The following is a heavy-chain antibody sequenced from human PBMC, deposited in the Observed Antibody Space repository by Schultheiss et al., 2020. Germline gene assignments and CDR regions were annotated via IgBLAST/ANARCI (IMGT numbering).Heavy chain of an antibody. CDR3: ASAYSGYSYAVYFDY. CDR2: IYYSGST. Sequence: SETLSLTCTVSGGSISSSSYYWGWIRQPPGKGLEWIGSIYYSGSTYYNPSLKSRVTISVDTSKNQFSLKLSSVTAADTAVYYCASAYSGYSYAVYFDYWGQGTLVNVYS. V-gene: IGHV4-39*01. CDR1: GGSISSSSYY. D-gene: IGHD5-18*01. J-gene: IGHJ4*02.